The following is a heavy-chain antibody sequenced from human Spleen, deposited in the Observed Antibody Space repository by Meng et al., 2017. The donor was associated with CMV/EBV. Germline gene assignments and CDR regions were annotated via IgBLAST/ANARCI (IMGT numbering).Heavy chain of an antibody. J-gene: IGHJ5*02. CDR3: ARGYCSSTSCYRQFDP. D-gene: IGHD2-2*01. CDR1: GGSINNYY. Sequence: SETLSLTCTVSGGSINNYYWTWIRQPPGKGLEWIGDIYYSGTTNYNPSLKSRVTISVDTSKNQFSLKLNSVTAADTAVYYCARGYCSSTSCYRQFDPWGQGTLVTVSS. V-gene: IGHV4-59*01. CDR2: IYYSGTT.